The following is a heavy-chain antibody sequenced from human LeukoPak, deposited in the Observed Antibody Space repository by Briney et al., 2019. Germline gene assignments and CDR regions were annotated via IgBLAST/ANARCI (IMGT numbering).Heavy chain of an antibody. V-gene: IGHV3-53*04. CDR1: GFTVSSNY. J-gene: IGHJ4*02. D-gene: IGHD2-2*01. CDR3: ARAFCSTSCYEGSH. CDR2: IYSGGST. Sequence: GGSLRLSCAASGFTVSSNYMSWVRQAPGKGLEWVSVIYSGGSTYYADSVKGRFTISRHNSKNTLYLQMNSLRAEDTAVYYCARAFCSTSCYEGSHWGQGTLVTVSS.